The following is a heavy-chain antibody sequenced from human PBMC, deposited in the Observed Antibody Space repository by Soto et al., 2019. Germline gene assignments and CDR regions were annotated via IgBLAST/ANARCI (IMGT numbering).Heavy chain of an antibody. D-gene: IGHD3-22*01. CDR1: GGSFSGYY. V-gene: IGHV4-34*01. CDR3: ARALPYYYDSSGPHRP. J-gene: IGHJ5*02. Sequence: QVQLQQWGAGLLKPSETLSLTCAVYGGSFSGYYWSWIRQPPGKGLEWIGEINHSGSTNYNPSLKRRVTISVDTSKNQFSLKLSSVTAADTAVYYCARALPYYYDSSGPHRPCGQGTLVTVSS. CDR2: INHSGST.